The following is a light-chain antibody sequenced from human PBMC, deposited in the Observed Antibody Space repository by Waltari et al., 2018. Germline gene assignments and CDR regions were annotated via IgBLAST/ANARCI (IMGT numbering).Light chain of an antibody. CDR1: TSDNGTYDV. CDR3: CSFANGSRV. Sequence: QSALTQHAPVSAAPAQSTTISCTGTTSDNGTYDVFFWFQQRPGHAPQLLISEVSQPPSQISQRFSGSKSGNTASLTISGLQAEDEADYYGCSFANGSRVFGGGTKVTVL. J-gene: IGLJ3*02. CDR2: EVS. V-gene: IGLV2-23*02.